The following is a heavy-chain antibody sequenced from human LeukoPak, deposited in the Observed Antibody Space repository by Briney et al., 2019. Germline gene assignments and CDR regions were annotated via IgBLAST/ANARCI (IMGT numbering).Heavy chain of an antibody. CDR1: GGSISSYY. V-gene: IGHV4-59*01. J-gene: IGHJ4*02. D-gene: IGHD1-26*01. Sequence: SETLSLTCTVSGGSISSYYWSWLRQPPGKGLEWIGYIYYSGSTNYNPSLKSRVTISVDTSKNQFSLKLSSVTAADTAVYYCAASGGGIVGATLAFDYWGRGTLVTVSS. CDR2: IYYSGST. CDR3: AASGGGIVGATLAFDY.